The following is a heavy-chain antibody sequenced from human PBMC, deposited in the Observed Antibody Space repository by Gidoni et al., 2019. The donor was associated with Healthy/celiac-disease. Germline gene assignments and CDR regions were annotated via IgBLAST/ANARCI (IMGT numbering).Heavy chain of an antibody. CDR2: INHSGST. Sequence: QVQLPLWGSGLLTPLETLSLTCAVYGGSFCGYYWRWIRQPPGKGLEWIGEINHSGSTNYNPSLKSRVTISVDTSKNQFSLKLSSVTAADTAVYYCARGGAGDLPDWYFDLWGRGTLVTVSS. J-gene: IGHJ2*01. CDR1: GGSFCGYY. D-gene: IGHD7-27*01. V-gene: IGHV4-34*01. CDR3: ARGGAGDLPDWYFDL.